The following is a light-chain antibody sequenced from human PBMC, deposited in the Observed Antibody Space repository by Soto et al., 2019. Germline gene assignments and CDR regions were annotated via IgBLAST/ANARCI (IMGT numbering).Light chain of an antibody. CDR3: AAWDDSLNAVV. V-gene: IGLV1-44*01. CDR2: SSD. J-gene: IGLJ2*01. Sequence: VLTQPPSASGTPGQRVTISCSGTRSNIGGHAVNWYQQLPGTAPKRLIFSSDQRPSGVPDRFSGSKSGTSASLAISGLQSEDEADYFCAAWDDSLNAVVFDGGTK. CDR1: RSNIGGHA.